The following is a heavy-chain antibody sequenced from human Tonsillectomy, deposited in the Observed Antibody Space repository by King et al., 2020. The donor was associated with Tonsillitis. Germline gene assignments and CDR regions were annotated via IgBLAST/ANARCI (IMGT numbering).Heavy chain of an antibody. CDR2: INPNGGGT. CDR1: GYTFTGYY. V-gene: IGHV1-2*02. Sequence: QVQLVESGAEVKKPGASVKVSCKASGYTFTGYYLHWMRQAPVQGLEWMGWINPNGGGTNYAQKFQGRVIMTRDTSVSTVYMEVNRLRSDDTAVYYCARSRGCGFDYFFGYWGQGTQVTVSS. D-gene: IGHD5-12*01. CDR3: ARSRGCGFDYFFGY. J-gene: IGHJ4*02.